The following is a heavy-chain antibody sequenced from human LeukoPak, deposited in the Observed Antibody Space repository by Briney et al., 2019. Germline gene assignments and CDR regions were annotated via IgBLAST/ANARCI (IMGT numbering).Heavy chain of an antibody. CDR3: AKELLGPTRGYSGYDPYYFDY. J-gene: IGHJ4*02. CDR1: GFTFSSYG. V-gene: IGHV3-30*18. CDR2: ISYDGSNK. D-gene: IGHD5-12*01. Sequence: GGSLRLSCAASGFTFSSYGMHWVRQAPGKGLEWVAVISYDGSNKYYADSVKGRFPISRDNSKNTLYLQMNSLRAEDTAVHYCAKELLGPTRGYSGYDPYYFDYWGQGTLVTVSS.